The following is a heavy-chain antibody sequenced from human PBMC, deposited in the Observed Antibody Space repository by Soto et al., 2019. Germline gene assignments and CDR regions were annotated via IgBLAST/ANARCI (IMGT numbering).Heavy chain of an antibody. Sequence: GGSLRLSCAASGFSVRSSHMNWVRQAPGKGLEWVSVIYSGGNTYYAGSVKGRFTISRDNSRNTLDLQMNNLRTEDTGVYFCARDIYSYGSVGTPDICGQGTMVIVSS. CDR3: ARDIYSYGSVGTPDI. D-gene: IGHD5-18*01. CDR1: GFSVRSSH. J-gene: IGHJ3*02. CDR2: IYSGGNT. V-gene: IGHV3-53*05.